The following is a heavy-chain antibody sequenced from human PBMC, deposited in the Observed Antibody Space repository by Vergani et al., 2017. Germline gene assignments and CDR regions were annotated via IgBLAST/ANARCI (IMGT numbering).Heavy chain of an antibody. CDR3: AGRALTEAYSSGIDY. CDR2: IAPSDSYT. J-gene: IGHJ4*02. V-gene: IGHV5-10-1*01. D-gene: IGHD6-19*01. CDR1: GYSFTSYW. Sequence: EVQLVLSGAEVKKPGESLKISCKGSGYSFTSYWISWVRQMPGKGLEWMGRIAPSDSYTNYSPSFQGHVTISADKAISTAYLQWSSLKASDTAMYYCAGRALTEAYSSGIDYWGQGTLVTVSS.